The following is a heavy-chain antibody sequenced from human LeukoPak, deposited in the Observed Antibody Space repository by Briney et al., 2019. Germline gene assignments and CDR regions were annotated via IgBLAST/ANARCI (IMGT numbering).Heavy chain of an antibody. CDR1: GGSISSGGYF. CDR3: ARHSVGCGKTGSTP. V-gene: IGHV4-31*03. D-gene: IGHD1-14*01. J-gene: IGHJ4*02. Sequence: PSETLSLTCTVSGGSISSGGYFWSWIRQHPGKGLEWIGYIYYSGSTYYNPSLKSRITISVDTSKNQFSLKLSSVTAADTAVYYCARHSVGCGKTGSTPGGRGTLSTFS. CDR2: IYYSGST.